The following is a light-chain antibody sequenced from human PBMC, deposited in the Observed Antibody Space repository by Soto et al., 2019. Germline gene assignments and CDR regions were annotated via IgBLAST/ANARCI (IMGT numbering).Light chain of an antibody. V-gene: IGLV2-14*01. CDR2: EVN. CDR1: SNDVGAYNH. Sequence: QSALTQPASASGSPGQSITISCTGTSNDVGAYNHVSWYQQRPGKAPKVVIFEVNSRPSGVSSRFSGSKSGNMASLTISGLQTEDEADYYCASHTTSRTWVFGGGTQLTVL. J-gene: IGLJ3*02. CDR3: ASHTTSRTWV.